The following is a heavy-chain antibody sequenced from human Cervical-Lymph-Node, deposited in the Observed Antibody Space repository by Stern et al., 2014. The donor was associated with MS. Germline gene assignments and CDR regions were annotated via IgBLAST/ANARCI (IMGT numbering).Heavy chain of an antibody. CDR1: GFNFRSYG. J-gene: IGHJ5*02. Sequence: VQLVESGAEVKNPGASVKVSCKASGFNFRSYGIHWVRQAPGQRPEWMGWLNAGNGDTKVSQKFQGRVTITRDTSAATVSMDLSGLTSEDTAVYYCASALVALPTYNWLDPWGQGTLVTVSS. D-gene: IGHD5-12*01. CDR2: LNAGNGDT. CDR3: ASALVALPTYNWLDP. V-gene: IGHV1-3*01.